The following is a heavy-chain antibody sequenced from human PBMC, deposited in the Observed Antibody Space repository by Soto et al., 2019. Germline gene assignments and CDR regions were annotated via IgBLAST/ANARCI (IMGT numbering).Heavy chain of an antibody. Sequence: GGSLRLSCATSGFTFNTHAMNWVRQVPGKGLEWVSTISGTGGRTYYADSVKGRFTISRDNSKNTLYLQMNSLRAEDTAVYYCAKLMGFYYGSGSYYDYYYGMDVWGQGTTVTVSS. CDR1: GFTFNTHA. V-gene: IGHV3-23*01. CDR2: ISGTGGRT. CDR3: AKLMGFYYGSGSYYDYYYGMDV. D-gene: IGHD3-10*01. J-gene: IGHJ6*02.